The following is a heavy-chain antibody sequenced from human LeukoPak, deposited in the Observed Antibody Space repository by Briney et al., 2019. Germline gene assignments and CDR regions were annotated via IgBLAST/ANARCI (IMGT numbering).Heavy chain of an antibody. CDR2: INHSGST. CDR3: ARSKAHLSTSWYGTWFDP. J-gene: IGHJ5*02. D-gene: IGHD2-2*01. Sequence: PSETLSLTCAVYGGSFSGYYWSWIRQPPGKGLEWIGEINHSGSTNYNPSLKSRVTISVDTSKNQLSLKLSSVTAADTAVHYCARSKAHLSTSWYGTWFDPWGQGTLVTVSS. V-gene: IGHV4-34*01. CDR1: GGSFSGYY.